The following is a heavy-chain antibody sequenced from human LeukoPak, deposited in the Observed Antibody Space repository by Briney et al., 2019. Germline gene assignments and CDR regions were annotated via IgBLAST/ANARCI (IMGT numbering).Heavy chain of an antibody. CDR3: AGVLRGAFDI. CDR2: IYSGGRT. J-gene: IGHJ3*02. Sequence: GGSLRLSCTASGITVSSNDMCWVRQAPGKGLERISLIYSGGRTDYADSVKGRFTISRDNSKNMVYLQMNSLRGDDTAVYYCAGVLRGAFDIWGQGKMVAVSS. CDR1: GITVSSND. V-gene: IGHV3-53*01.